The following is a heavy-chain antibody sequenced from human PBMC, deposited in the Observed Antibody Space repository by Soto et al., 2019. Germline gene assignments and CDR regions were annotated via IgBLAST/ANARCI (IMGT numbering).Heavy chain of an antibody. CDR3: TKSRYSDSSGDFYDY. Sequence: EVQLLESGGGLVQPGGSLSLSCAASAFTFNNYAMSWVRQAPGKGLEWVSGIGGSGRTTYYADSVKGRFTISRDNSNNTLFLQMNSLRAEHTAVYYCTKSRYSDSSGDFYDYWGQGTLVTVSS. J-gene: IGHJ4*02. CDR1: AFTFNNYA. D-gene: IGHD3-22*01. V-gene: IGHV3-23*01. CDR2: IGGSGRTT.